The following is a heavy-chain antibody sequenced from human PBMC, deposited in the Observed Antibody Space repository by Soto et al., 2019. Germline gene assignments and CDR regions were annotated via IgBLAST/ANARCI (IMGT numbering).Heavy chain of an antibody. CDR3: ARVSNPRNWFDP. Sequence: KTSETLSLTCAVYGGSFSGYYWSWIRQPPGKGLEWIGEINHSGSTNYNPSLKSRVTISVDTSKNQFSLKLSSVTAADTAVYYCARVSNPRNWFDPWGQGTLVTVSS. J-gene: IGHJ5*02. CDR2: INHSGST. V-gene: IGHV4-34*01. CDR1: GGSFSGYY.